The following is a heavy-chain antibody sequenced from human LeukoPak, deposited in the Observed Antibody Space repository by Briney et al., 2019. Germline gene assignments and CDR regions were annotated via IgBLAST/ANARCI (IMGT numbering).Heavy chain of an antibody. V-gene: IGHV4-34*01. CDR2: INHSGST. CDR1: GGSFSGYY. Sequence: SETLSLTCAVYGGSFSGYYWSWIRQPPGKGLEWIGEINHSGSTNYNPSLKSRVTISVDTSKNQFSLKLSSVTAADTAVYYCAVSYYYDSSGYYYVGDYWGQGTLVTVSS. D-gene: IGHD3-22*01. CDR3: AVSYYYDSSGYYYVGDY. J-gene: IGHJ4*02.